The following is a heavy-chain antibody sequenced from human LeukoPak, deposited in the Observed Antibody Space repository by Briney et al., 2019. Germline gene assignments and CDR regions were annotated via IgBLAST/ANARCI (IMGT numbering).Heavy chain of an antibody. CDR3: AKEGDYYGSGSYRDGFDI. V-gene: IGHV3-48*03. CDR1: GFTFSSYE. CDR2: ISSSGSTI. J-gene: IGHJ3*02. D-gene: IGHD3-10*01. Sequence: HPGGSLRLSCAASGFTFSSYEMNWVRQAPGKGLEWVSYISSSGSTIYYADSVKGRFTISRDNAKNSLYLQMNSLRPEDTAVYYCAKEGDYYGSGSYRDGFDIWGQGTRATVSS.